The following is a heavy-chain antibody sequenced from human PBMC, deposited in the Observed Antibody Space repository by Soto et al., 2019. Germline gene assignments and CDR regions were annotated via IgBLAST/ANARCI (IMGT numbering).Heavy chain of an antibody. CDR1: GFTFSNAW. J-gene: IGHJ4*02. CDR3: TTLGSHY. CDR2: IKSKSDDGTT. Sequence: GGSLRLYCAASGFTFSNAWMSWVRQAPGKGLEWVGRIKSKSDDGTTDYAAPVKGRFTISRDDSKNPLYLQMNSLKTEDTAVYYCTTLGSHYWGQGTLVTVSS. D-gene: IGHD2-15*01. V-gene: IGHV3-15*01.